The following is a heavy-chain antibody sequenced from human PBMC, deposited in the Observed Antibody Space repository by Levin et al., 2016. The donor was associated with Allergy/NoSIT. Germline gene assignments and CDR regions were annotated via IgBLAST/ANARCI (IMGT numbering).Heavy chain of an antibody. D-gene: IGHD3-10*01. Sequence: VRQAPGKGLEYVSGIGGNGDNTYYADSVKGRFTLSRDNSKSTLYLQMSSLRAEDTAVYYCVTGTVYDSGSQYFDYWGQGTLVTVSS. CDR3: VTGTVYDSGSQYFDY. J-gene: IGHJ4*02. CDR2: IGGNGDNT. V-gene: IGHV3-64D*09.